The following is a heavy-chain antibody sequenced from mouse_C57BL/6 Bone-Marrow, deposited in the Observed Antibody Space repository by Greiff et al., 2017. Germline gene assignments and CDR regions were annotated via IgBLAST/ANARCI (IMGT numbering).Heavy chain of an antibody. D-gene: IGHD1-1*01. V-gene: IGHV10-1*01. J-gene: IGHJ3*01. CDR2: IRSKSNNYAT. CDR3: VRHYYP. CDR1: GFSFNTYA. Sequence: EVQGVESGGGLVQPKGSLKLSCAASGFSFNTYAMNWVRQAPGKGLEWVASIRSKSNNYATSYADSVKDRFTISRDDSESMLYLQMNNLKTEDTAMYYCVRHYYPWGQGTLVTVSA.